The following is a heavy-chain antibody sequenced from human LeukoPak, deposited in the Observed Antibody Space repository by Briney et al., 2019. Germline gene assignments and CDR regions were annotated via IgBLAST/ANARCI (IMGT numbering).Heavy chain of an antibody. CDR3: ARNFDM. J-gene: IGHJ3*02. V-gene: IGHV4-61*02. CDR1: GGSISSGRNY. Sequence: PSETLSLTCTVSGGSISSGRNYWTWIRQPAGKGLEWIGRIYIFSGSTNYNPSLKSRVTISVDTSKNHFSLKLTSVTAADTAVYYCARNFDMWGQGTMVTVSS. CDR2: IYIFSGST.